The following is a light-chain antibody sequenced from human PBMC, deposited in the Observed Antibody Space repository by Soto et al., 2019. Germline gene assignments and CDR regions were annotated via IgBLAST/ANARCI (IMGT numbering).Light chain of an antibody. CDR2: DAS. Sequence: EVVMTQSPATLSVSPGVRATLSCRASESVSRNLAWYQQKPGQAPRLLIYDASTSATGVPPRCSGSRSGTDVTLTISSREAEDFAVYYCQQRYDWPPITFGQGTRLEIK. V-gene: IGKV3D-15*01. CDR3: QQRYDWPPIT. J-gene: IGKJ5*01. CDR1: ESVSRN.